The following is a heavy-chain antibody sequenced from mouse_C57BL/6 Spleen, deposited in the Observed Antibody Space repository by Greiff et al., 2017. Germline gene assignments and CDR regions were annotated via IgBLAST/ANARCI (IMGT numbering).Heavy chain of an antibody. CDR3: ASYSKGYFDY. J-gene: IGHJ2*01. CDR1: GYTFTSYW. Sequence: QVQLQQPGAELVKPGASVKLSCKASGYTFTSYWMQWVKQRPGQGLEWIGEIDPSDNYTNYNQKFKGKATLTVDTSSSTAYMQLSSLTSEDSAVYYCASYSKGYFDYWGQGTTLTVSS. D-gene: IGHD2-5*01. CDR2: IDPSDNYT. V-gene: IGHV1-50*01.